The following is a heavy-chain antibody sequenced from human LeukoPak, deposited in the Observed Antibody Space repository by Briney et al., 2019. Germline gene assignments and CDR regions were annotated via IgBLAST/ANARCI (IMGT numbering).Heavy chain of an antibody. CDR2: VYSSGST. CDR3: ARGPTRYYFDY. Sequence: SETLSLTCTVSGGSISNYYWSWIRQPPGRGLEWIGYVYSSGSTNYNPSLKSRVTISVDTSKNQLSLKLSSVAAADTAVYYCARGPTRYYFDYWGQGTLVTVSS. J-gene: IGHJ4*02. CDR1: GGSISNYY. V-gene: IGHV4-59*01.